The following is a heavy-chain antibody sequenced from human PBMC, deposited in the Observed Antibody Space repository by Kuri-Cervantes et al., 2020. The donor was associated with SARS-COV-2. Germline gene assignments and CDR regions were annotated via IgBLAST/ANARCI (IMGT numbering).Heavy chain of an antibody. J-gene: IGHJ5*02. CDR1: GGTFSSYT. Sequence: ASVKVSCKASGGTFSSYTISWVRQAPGQGLEWMGWINPNSGGTNYAQKFQGGVTMTRDTSISKAYMELSRLRSDDTAVYYCARDPAGVPTSYWFDPWGQGTLVTVSS. CDR3: ARDPAGVPTSYWFDP. D-gene: IGHD2-2*01. V-gene: IGHV1-2*02. CDR2: INPNSGGT.